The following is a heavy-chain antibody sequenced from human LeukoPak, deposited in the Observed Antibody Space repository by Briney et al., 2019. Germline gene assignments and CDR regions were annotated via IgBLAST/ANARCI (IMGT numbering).Heavy chain of an antibody. CDR2: IDDSGVIR. J-gene: IGHJ4*02. V-gene: IGHV3-23*01. CDR3: AKLGAGDY. D-gene: IGHD3-10*01. Sequence: GGSLRLSCAASGFTFKTHAMSWVRQAPGKGLEWVSRIDDSGVIRSYADSVKGRFTISRDNSKMTLTLQMNSLRAEDTAVYYCAKLGAGDYWGQGTLVTVSS. CDR1: GFTFKTHA.